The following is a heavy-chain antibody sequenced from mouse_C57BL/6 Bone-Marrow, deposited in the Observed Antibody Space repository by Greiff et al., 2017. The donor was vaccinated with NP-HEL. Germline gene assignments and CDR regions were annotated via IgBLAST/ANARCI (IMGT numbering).Heavy chain of an antibody. J-gene: IGHJ4*01. CDR3: ARSIYYDDAAGRFYGMDY. Sequence: EVKLMESGGGLVQPGGSLSLSCAASGFTFTDYYMSWVRQPPGKALEWVGFIRNKANGYTIEYSASVKGRFTISRVNAQSILYLQMNALSAEDSATYYCARSIYYDDAAGRFYGMDYWGPATSVTVSS. CDR1: GFTFTDYY. D-gene: IGHD2-4*01. V-gene: IGHV7-3*01. CDR2: IRNKANGYTI.